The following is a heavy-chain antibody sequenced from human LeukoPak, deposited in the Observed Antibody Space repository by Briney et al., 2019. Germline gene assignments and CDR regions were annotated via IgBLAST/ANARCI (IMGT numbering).Heavy chain of an antibody. CDR3: ARSDDYGDYFIDY. J-gene: IGHJ4*02. Sequence: GESLKISCKGSGYTFTNYWIGWVRQMPGKGLEFMGIIYPGDSDTRYSPSFQGQVTISVDKSINTAYLQWSSLKASDTAMYYCARSDDYGDYFIDYWGQGTLVTVSS. CDR2: IYPGDSDT. D-gene: IGHD4-17*01. V-gene: IGHV5-51*01. CDR1: GYTFTNYW.